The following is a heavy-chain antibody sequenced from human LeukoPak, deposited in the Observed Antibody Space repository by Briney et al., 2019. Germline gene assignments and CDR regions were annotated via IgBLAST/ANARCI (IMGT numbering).Heavy chain of an antibody. CDR3: ARSLQYNNNNYFYYGMDV. CDR2: IYYSGST. D-gene: IGHD3-10*01. CDR1: GGSISSYY. V-gene: IGHV4-59*01. J-gene: IGHJ6*02. Sequence: SETLSLTCTVSGGSISSYYWNWIRQPPGEGLEWIGYIYYSGSTNYNPSLKSRATISVDTSKNQFSLKLNSVAAADTAVYYCARSLQYNNNNYFYYGMDVWGQGTTVTVSS.